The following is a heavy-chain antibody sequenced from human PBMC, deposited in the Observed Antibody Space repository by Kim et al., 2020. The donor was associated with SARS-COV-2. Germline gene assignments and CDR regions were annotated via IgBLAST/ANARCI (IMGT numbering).Heavy chain of an antibody. CDR2: IYYSGGT. D-gene: IGHD6-13*01. Sequence: SETLSLTCTVSGGSVSSGDYYWSWIRQHPGKGLEWIGYIYYSGGTYYNPSLKSRVIISIDTSKNQFSLNLSSVTAADTAVYYCASGYSSSWFWFDPWGQGTLVTVSS. J-gene: IGHJ5*02. CDR1: GGSVSSGDYY. CDR3: ASGYSSSWFWFDP. V-gene: IGHV4-31*03.